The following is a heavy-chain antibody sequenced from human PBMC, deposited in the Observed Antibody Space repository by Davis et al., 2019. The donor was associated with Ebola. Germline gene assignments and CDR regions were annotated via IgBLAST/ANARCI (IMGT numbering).Heavy chain of an antibody. CDR2: INHSGST. CDR1: AGSFSDYY. CDR3: ARLTAAPGNYYYYYGMDV. J-gene: IGHJ6*02. Sequence: SETLSLTCAVYAGSFSDYYWNWIRQPPGKGLEWIGEINHSGSTNYNPSLKSRVTISVDTSKNQFSLKLSSVTAADTAVYYCARLTAAPGNYYYYYGMDVWGQGTTVTVSS. D-gene: IGHD6-13*01. V-gene: IGHV4-34*01.